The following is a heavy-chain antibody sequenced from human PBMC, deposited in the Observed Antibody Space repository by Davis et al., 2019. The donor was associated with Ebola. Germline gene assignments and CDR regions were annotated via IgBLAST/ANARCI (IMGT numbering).Heavy chain of an antibody. V-gene: IGHV1-24*01. J-gene: IGHJ6*02. D-gene: IGHD6-13*01. CDR3: ATDLGYSSSDGLHV. Sequence: ASVKVSCKVSGHTVSELSMHWVRQAPGKGLEWMGGFDPKHGERTYARRFQGRVTMTEDTSTDTAYMELRSLRSEDTAIYYCATDLGYSSSDGLHVWGLGTTVTVSS. CDR2: FDPKHGER. CDR1: GHTVSELS.